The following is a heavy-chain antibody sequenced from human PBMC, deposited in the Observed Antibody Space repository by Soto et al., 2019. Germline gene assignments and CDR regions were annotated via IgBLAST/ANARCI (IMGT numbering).Heavy chain of an antibody. D-gene: IGHD6-25*01. V-gene: IGHV4-39*01. J-gene: IGHJ5*02. CDR1: GGSITRSSYF. CDR3: AGQTFTIAAASYGRSNWFDP. CDR2: IYFTGNA. Sequence: SETLSLTCIVSGGSITRSSYFWGWVRQPPGKGLEWIGTIYFTGNAYYTPSLKSRLTMSIDTSKNGFSLRLNSVTAADTAVYYCAGQTFTIAAASYGRSNWFDPWGPGTLVTVS.